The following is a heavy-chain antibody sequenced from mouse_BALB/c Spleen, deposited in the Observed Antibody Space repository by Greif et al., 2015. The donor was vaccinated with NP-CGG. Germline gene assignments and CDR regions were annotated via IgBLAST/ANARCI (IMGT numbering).Heavy chain of an antibody. Sequence: VQLKESGAELVRPGALVKLSCKASGFNIKDYYMHWVKQRPEQGLEWIGWIDPENGNTIYDPKFQGRASITADTSSNTAYLQLSSLTSEDTAVYYCARSLLGYAMDYWGQGTSVTVSS. V-gene: IGHV14-1*02. CDR2: IDPENGNT. CDR1: GFNIKDYY. CDR3: ARSLLGYAMDY. D-gene: IGHD2-12*01. J-gene: IGHJ4*01.